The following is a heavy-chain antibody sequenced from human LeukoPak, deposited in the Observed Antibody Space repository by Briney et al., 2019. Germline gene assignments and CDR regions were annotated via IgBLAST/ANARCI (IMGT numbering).Heavy chain of an antibody. CDR2: FDPSNSYT. V-gene: IGHV5-10-1*01. J-gene: IGHJ3*02. CDR1: CYTFTTYW. Sequence: GESPKIPCQGSCYTFTTYWINRVRQMPGKGPGWMVRFDPSNSYTSCSPYIHGHVTIALDTSITTAYLQCSGLSASDTAMYYWSRIPKVPDAHRYAFDIWGQGTRVIVSS. CDR3: SRIPKVPDAHRYAFDI. D-gene: IGHD2-2*01.